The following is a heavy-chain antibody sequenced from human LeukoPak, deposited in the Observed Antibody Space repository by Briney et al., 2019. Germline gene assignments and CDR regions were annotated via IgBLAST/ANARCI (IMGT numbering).Heavy chain of an antibody. D-gene: IGHD1-26*01. Sequence: SETLSLTCSVSDGSINSYYWNWIRRPPGKGLEWIGYIYYYGNTNYSPSLKSRVTMSVDTSKNLFSLKVSSVTAADTAVYYCARGRSNYYGMDVWGQGTTVTVSS. J-gene: IGHJ6*02. V-gene: IGHV4-59*01. CDR1: DGSINSYY. CDR2: IYYYGNT. CDR3: ARGRSNYYGMDV.